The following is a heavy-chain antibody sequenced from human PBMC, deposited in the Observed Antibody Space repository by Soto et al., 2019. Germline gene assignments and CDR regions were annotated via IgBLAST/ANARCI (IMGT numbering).Heavy chain of an antibody. V-gene: IGHV3-23*01. CDR3: ARKVPGSTSRPDYWYFDL. CDR2: ISGGGDAP. D-gene: IGHD3-10*01. CDR1: GFTFINYA. Sequence: EVQLLESGGGLGQPGGSLRLSCAGSGFTFINYAMNWVRQAPGKGLEWVSTISGGGDAPFFADSVRGRFTISRDNSKNTVTLQMNNLGVDDTAVYFCARKVPGSTSRPDYWYFDLWGRGTLVTVSS. J-gene: IGHJ2*01.